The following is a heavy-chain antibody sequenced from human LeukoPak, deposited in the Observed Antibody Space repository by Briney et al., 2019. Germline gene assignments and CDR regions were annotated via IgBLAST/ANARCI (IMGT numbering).Heavy chain of an antibody. J-gene: IGHJ4*02. CDR2: INHSGST. Sequence: SETLSLTCAVYGGSLSGYYWSWIRQPPGKGLEGIGEINHSGSTNYNPSLKSRVTISVDTSKNQFSLKLSSVTAADTAVYYCARGGLLVPAAARFFDYWGQGTLVTVSS. V-gene: IGHV4-34*01. D-gene: IGHD2-2*01. CDR3: ARGGLLVPAAARFFDY. CDR1: GGSLSGYY.